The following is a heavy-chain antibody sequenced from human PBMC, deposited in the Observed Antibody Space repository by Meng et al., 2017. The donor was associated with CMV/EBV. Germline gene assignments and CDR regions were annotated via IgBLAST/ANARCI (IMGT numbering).Heavy chain of an antibody. CDR1: GFTFSNAW. CDR3: ARSDCSSTSCYNYYYYGMDV. CDR2: IKQDGSEK. D-gene: IGHD2-2*02. V-gene: IGHV3-7*01. J-gene: IGHJ6*02. Sequence: LKISCAASGFTFSNAWMSWVRQAPGKGLEWVANIKQDGSEKYYVDSVKGRFTISRDNAKNSLYLQMNSLRAEDTAVYYCARSDCSSTSCYNYYYYGMDVWGQGTTVTVSS.